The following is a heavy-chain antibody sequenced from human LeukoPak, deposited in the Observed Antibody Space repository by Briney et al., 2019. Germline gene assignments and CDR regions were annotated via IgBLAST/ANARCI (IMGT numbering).Heavy chain of an antibody. J-gene: IGHJ4*02. V-gene: IGHV3-74*01. CDR3: AREAAVGPAFFDY. D-gene: IGHD3-3*02. CDR1: GSIFSAFR. CDR2: INSDGTYT. Sequence: GGSLRLSCAASGSIFSAFRMNWVRQAPGKGLVWVSRINSDGTYTDYADSVKGRFTISRDNAKNRVYLQMNSLRDDDTAVYFCAREAAVGPAFFDYWGQGTLVSVSS.